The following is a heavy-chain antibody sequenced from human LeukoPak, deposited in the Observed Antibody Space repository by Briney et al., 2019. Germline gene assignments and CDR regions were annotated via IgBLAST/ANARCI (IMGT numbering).Heavy chain of an antibody. V-gene: IGHV3-48*03. D-gene: IGHD1-26*01. CDR2: ISSSGSTI. CDR3: AKDISGSYLNGAHAFDI. CDR1: GFTFSSYE. J-gene: IGHJ3*02. Sequence: PGGSLRLSCAASGFTFSSYEMNWVRQAPGKGLEWVSYISSSGSTIYYADSVKGRFTISRDNAKNSLYLQMNSLRAEDMALYYCAKDISGSYLNGAHAFDIWGQGTMVTVSS.